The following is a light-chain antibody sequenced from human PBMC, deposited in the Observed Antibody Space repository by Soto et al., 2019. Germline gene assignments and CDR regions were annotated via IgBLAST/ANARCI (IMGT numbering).Light chain of an antibody. J-gene: IGKJ2*01. V-gene: IGKV3-15*01. CDR1: QSISYN. Sequence: EIVMTQSPATLSVSPGERATLSCRASQSISYNLAWYQQKPGQAPRLLIYGASTRATGIPARFSGSGSGTEFTLTISSLQSEDFAVYYCQQYNNWPPYTFGHGTKLEIK. CDR3: QQYNNWPPYT. CDR2: GAS.